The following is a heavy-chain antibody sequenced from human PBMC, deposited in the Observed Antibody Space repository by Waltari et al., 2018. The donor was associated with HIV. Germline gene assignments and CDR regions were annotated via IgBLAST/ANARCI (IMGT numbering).Heavy chain of an antibody. D-gene: IGHD6-25*01. CDR2: IYDRGST. CDR1: VGSIRSYY. J-gene: IGHJ4*02. V-gene: IGHV4-59*01. CDR3: SRSPAASQVFDY. Sequence: QVQLQESGPGLVKPSETLSLPCIVPVGSIRSYYWSWIRQPPGKGLDWNWYIYDRGSTNSNPSLQSRVTISLDTSKNQFSLKLSSVTAADTAVYYCSRSPAASQVFDYWGQGTLVTVSS.